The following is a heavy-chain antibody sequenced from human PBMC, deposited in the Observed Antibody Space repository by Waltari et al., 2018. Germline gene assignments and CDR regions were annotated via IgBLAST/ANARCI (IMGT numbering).Heavy chain of an antibody. Sequence: QVQLVESGGGVVQPGRSLRLSCAASGFTFSSYGMHWVRQAPGKGLEWVAVIWYDGSNKYYADSVKGRFTISRDNSKNTLYLQMNSLRAEDTAVYYCARPYSSSWYGIFGYWGQGTLVTVSS. CDR1: GFTFSSYG. CDR3: ARPYSSSWYGIFGY. CDR2: IWYDGSNK. J-gene: IGHJ4*02. D-gene: IGHD6-13*01. V-gene: IGHV3-33*01.